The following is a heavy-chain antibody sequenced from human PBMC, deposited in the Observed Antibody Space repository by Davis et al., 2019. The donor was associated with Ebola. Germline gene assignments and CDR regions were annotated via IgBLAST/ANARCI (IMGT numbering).Heavy chain of an antibody. V-gene: IGHV4-59*11. CDR2: IYYSGST. CDR3: ARVGGRTKPFDY. J-gene: IGHJ4*02. Sequence: PSETLSLTCTVSGGSISSHYWSWIRQPPGKGLEWIGSIYYSGSTYYNPSLKSRVTISVDTSKNQFSLKLSSVTAADTAVYYCARVGGRTKPFDYWGQGTLVTVSS. CDR1: GGSISSHY. D-gene: IGHD1-26*01.